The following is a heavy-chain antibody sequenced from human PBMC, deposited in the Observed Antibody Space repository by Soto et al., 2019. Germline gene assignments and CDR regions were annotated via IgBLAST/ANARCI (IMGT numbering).Heavy chain of an antibody. V-gene: IGHV3-11*06. D-gene: IGHD3-22*01. CDR3: ARESPPGPRYYDSSGYAHYFDY. J-gene: IGHJ4*02. CDR1: GFTFSDYY. Sequence: GGSLRLSCAASGFTFSDYYMSWIRQAPGKGLEWVSYISSSSSYTNYADSVKGRFTISRDNAKNSLYLQMNSLRAEDTAVYYCARESPPGPRYYDSSGYAHYFDYWGQGTLVTVSS. CDR2: ISSSSSYT.